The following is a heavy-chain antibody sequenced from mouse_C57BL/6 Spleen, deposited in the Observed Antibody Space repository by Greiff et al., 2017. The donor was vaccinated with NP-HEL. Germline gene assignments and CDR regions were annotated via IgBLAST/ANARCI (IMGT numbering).Heavy chain of an antibody. V-gene: IGHV1-74*01. CDR3: AMAHYGSSYAMDY. J-gene: IGHJ4*01. CDR1: GYTFTSYW. CDR2: IHPSDSDT. D-gene: IGHD1-1*01. Sequence: QVQLKQPGAELVKPGASVKVSCKASGYTFTSYWMHWVKQRPGQGLEWIGRIHPSDSDTNYNQKFKGKATLTVDKSSSTAYMQLSSLTSEDSAVYYCAMAHYGSSYAMDYWGQGTSVTVSS.